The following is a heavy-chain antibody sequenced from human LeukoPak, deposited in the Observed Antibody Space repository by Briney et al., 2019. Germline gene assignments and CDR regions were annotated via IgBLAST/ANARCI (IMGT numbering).Heavy chain of an antibody. V-gene: IGHV3-23*01. Sequence: PGXSXRLSCAASEFTFSIYAMSWVRQAAGKGLEWVSAISGSGGNTYYADSVKGRFTISRDNSKSTLYLQMNSLRAEDTAIYYCAKVWFGEVSYFDNWGQGTLVTVSS. CDR3: AKVWFGEVSYFDN. CDR2: ISGSGGNT. CDR1: EFTFSIYA. J-gene: IGHJ4*02. D-gene: IGHD3-10*01.